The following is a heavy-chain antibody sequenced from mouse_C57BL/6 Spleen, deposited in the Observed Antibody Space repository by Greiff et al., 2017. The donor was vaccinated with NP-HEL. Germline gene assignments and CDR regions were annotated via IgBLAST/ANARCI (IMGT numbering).Heavy chain of an antibody. CDR1: GYTFTSYG. D-gene: IGHD2-5*01. J-gene: IGHJ4*01. V-gene: IGHV1-81*01. CDR2: IYPRSGNT. CDR3: ARWGYYSNFYYAMDY. Sequence: QVQLQQSGAELARPGASVKLSCKASGYTFTSYGISWVKQRTGQGLEWIGEIYPRSGNTYYNEKFKGKATLTADKSSSTAYMELRSLTSEDSAVYFCARWGYYSNFYYAMDYWGQGTSVTVSS.